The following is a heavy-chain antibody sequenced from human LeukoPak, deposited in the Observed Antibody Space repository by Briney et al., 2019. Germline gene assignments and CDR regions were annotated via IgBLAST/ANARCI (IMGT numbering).Heavy chain of an antibody. J-gene: IGHJ2*01. V-gene: IGHV4-59*01. Sequence: PSETLSLTCTVSGGSISSYYWSWIRQPPGKGLEWIGYIYYSGSTNYNPSLKSRVTISVDTSKNQFSLKLSSVTAADTAVYYCARSFYDYVWGSYRPDWYFDLWGRGTLVTVSS. CDR1: GGSISSYY. D-gene: IGHD3-16*02. CDR2: IYYSGST. CDR3: ARSFYDYVWGSYRPDWYFDL.